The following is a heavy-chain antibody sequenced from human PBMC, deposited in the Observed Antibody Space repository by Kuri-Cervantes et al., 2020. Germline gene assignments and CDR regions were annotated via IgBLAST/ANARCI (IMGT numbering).Heavy chain of an antibody. CDR3: ARGAYSGSYYWFDP. V-gene: IGHV4-31*01. Sequence: SETLSLTCTVSGGSISSGGYYWSWIRQHPGKGLEWIGYIYYSGSTYYNPSLKSLVTISVDTSKNQFSLKLSSVTAADTAVYYCARGAYSGSYYWFDPWGQGTLVTVSS. J-gene: IGHJ5*02. CDR2: IYYSGST. CDR1: GGSISSGGYY. D-gene: IGHD1-26*01.